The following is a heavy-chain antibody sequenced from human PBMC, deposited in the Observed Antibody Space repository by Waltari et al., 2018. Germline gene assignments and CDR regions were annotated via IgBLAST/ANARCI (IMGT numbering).Heavy chain of an antibody. Sequence: EVQLVESGGGLVPPGGSLRLSCAASGFTFSSYAMHWVRQAPGKGLEYVSAISSNGGRTYYANSVKGRFTISRDKSKNTLYLQMGSLRAEDMAVYYCARGGLLGYWSGGSCPRVRYGRDVWGQGTTVTVSS. CDR3: ARGGLLGYWSGGSCPRVRYGRDV. D-gene: IGHD2-15*01. CDR1: GFTFSSYA. J-gene: IGHJ6*02. V-gene: IGHV3-64*01. CDR2: ISSNGGRT.